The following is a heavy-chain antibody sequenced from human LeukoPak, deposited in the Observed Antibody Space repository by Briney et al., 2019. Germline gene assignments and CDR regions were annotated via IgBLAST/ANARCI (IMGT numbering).Heavy chain of an antibody. J-gene: IGHJ6*03. D-gene: IGHD4-17*01. CDR3: ARGRVTTIANSYYYYIDV. Sequence: SETLSLTCAVYGGSFSGYYWSWIRQPPGKGLEGSGEINHSGSTNYNPSLKRRVTISVDTYKNQFSLKLSSVTSADTAVYYCARGRVTTIANSYYYYIDVWGKGTTVTVSS. CDR1: GGSFSGYY. CDR2: INHSGST. V-gene: IGHV4-34*01.